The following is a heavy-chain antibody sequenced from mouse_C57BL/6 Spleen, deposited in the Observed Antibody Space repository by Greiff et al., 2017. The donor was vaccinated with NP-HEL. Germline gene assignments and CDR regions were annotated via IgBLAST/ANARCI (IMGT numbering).Heavy chain of an antibody. Sequence: EVQGVESGGDLVKPGGSLKLSCAASGFTFSSYGMSWVRQTPDKRLEWVATISSGGSYTYYPDSVKGRFTISRDNAKNTLYLQMSSLKSEDTAMYYCARGGSSPYYFDYWGQGTTLTVSS. D-gene: IGHD1-1*01. J-gene: IGHJ2*01. V-gene: IGHV5-6*01. CDR1: GFTFSSYG. CDR3: ARGGSSPYYFDY. CDR2: ISSGGSYT.